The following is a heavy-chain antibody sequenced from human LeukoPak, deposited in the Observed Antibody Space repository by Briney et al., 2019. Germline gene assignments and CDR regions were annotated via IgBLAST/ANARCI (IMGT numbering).Heavy chain of an antibody. CDR1: GYSISSGYY. CDR3: ARHLYDFWSGYLNWFDP. V-gene: IGHV4-38-2*02. J-gene: IGHJ5*02. D-gene: IGHD3-3*01. Sequence: SETLSLTCTVSGYSISSGYYWGWIRQPPGQGLEWIGSIYYSGSTYYNPSLKSRVTISVDTSKNQFSLKLSSVTAADTAVYYCARHLYDFWSGYLNWFDPWGQGTLVTVSS. CDR2: IYYSGST.